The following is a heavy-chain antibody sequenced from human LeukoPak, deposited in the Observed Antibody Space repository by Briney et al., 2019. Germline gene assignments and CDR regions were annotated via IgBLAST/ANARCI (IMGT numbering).Heavy chain of an antibody. CDR3: ARDLGDYWSGFRSYFFDY. D-gene: IGHD3-3*01. CDR1: GGSISSGNYY. J-gene: IGHJ4*02. V-gene: IGHV4-39*07. Sequence: SETLSLTCTVSGGSISSGNYYWGWIRQPPGKGLDWIGSISQSGSTYYNASLKSRVRISVDTSKNQFSLKLSSVTAADTAVYYCARDLGDYWSGFRSYFFDYWGQGTLVTVSS. CDR2: ISQSGST.